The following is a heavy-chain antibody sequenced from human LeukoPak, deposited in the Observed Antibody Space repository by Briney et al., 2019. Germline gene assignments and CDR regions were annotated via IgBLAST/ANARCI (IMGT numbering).Heavy chain of an antibody. V-gene: IGHV3-23*01. CDR3: AKDRAIGFAESDGMDV. J-gene: IGHJ6*02. CDR2: INSDNGNT. D-gene: IGHD3-10*01. CDR1: GFTFSNFW. Sequence: PGESLRLSCTASGFTFSNFWMGWVRQAPGKGLEWVSVINSDNGNTYYADSVKGRFTISRDNSKNTLWLQMNTLRGEDTAVYYCAKDRAIGFAESDGMDVWGQGTTVTVSS.